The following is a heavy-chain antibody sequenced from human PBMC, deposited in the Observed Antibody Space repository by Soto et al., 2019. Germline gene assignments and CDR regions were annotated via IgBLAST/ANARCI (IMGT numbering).Heavy chain of an antibody. CDR2: ISSSSSYI. D-gene: IGHD1-1*01. V-gene: IGHV3-21*01. Sequence: GGSLRLSCAASGFTFSSYSMNWVRQAPGKGLEWVSSISSSSSYIYYADSVKGRFTISRDNAKNSLYLQMNSLRAEDTAVYYCARGSDWWNDNPYYYYYGMDVWGQGTTVTVSS. CDR3: ARGSDWWNDNPYYYYYGMDV. CDR1: GFTFSSYS. J-gene: IGHJ6*02.